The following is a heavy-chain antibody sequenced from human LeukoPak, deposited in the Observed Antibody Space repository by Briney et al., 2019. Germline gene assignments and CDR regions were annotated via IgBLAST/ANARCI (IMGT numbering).Heavy chain of an antibody. D-gene: IGHD6-19*01. V-gene: IGHV4-4*07. Sequence: SETLSLTCTVSGGSISSYYWSWIRQPAGKGLEWIGRIYTSGSTNYNPSLKSRVTISVDKSKNQFSLKLSSVTAADTAVYYCASGQPGYSSGWLMGYYYYMDVWGKGTTVTVSS. CDR1: GGSISSYY. CDR3: ASGQPGYSSGWLMGYYYYMDV. J-gene: IGHJ6*03. CDR2: IYTSGST.